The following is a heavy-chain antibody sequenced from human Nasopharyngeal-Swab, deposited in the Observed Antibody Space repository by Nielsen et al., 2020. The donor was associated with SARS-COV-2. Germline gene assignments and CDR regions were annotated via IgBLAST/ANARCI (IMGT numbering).Heavy chain of an antibody. Sequence: ASVKASCKASGYTFTSYGISWARQAPGQGLEWMGWISAYNGNTNYAQKLQGRVTMTTDTSTSTAYMELRSLRSDDTAVYYCASNTLYCSSTSCYHGAFDIWGQGTMVTVSS. CDR1: GYTFTSYG. J-gene: IGHJ3*02. CDR2: ISAYNGNT. D-gene: IGHD2-2*01. CDR3: ASNTLYCSSTSCYHGAFDI. V-gene: IGHV1-18*01.